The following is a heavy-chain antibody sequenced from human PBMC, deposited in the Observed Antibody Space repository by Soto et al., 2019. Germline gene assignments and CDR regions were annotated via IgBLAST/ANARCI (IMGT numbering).Heavy chain of an antibody. D-gene: IGHD3-22*01. CDR1: GYTFTSYY. Sequence: GASVKVSCKASGYTFTSYYMHWVRQAPGQGLEWMGIINPSRGSTSYAQEFQGRVTMTRDTSTSTVYMELSSLRSEDTAVYYCARDYYDSSGYYYRLYYYYGMDVWGQGTTVTVSS. CDR3: ARDYYDSSGYYYRLYYYYGMDV. CDR2: INPSRGST. J-gene: IGHJ6*02. V-gene: IGHV1-46*01.